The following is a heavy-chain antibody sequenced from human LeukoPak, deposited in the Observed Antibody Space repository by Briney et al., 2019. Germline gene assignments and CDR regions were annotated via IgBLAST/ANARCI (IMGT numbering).Heavy chain of an antibody. V-gene: IGHV3-74*01. J-gene: IGHJ6*02. CDR2: INSDGSST. Sequence: GGSLRLSCAASGFTFSSYWMHWVRQAPGKGLVWVSRINSDGSSTSYADSVEGRFTISRDNAKNTLYLQMNSLRAEDTAVYYCARDGFGSSMDVWGQGTTVTVSS. D-gene: IGHD3-10*01. CDR3: ARDGFGSSMDV. CDR1: GFTFSSYW.